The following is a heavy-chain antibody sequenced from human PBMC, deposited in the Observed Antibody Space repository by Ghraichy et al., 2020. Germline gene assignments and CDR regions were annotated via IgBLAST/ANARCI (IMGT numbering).Heavy chain of an antibody. D-gene: IGHD3-16*01. CDR1: GYTFTNYY. V-gene: IGHV1-46*01. CDR3: ASTRNLGAFDI. J-gene: IGHJ3*02. CDR2: INPSGGST. Sequence: ASVKVSCKASGYTFTNYYIHWVCQAPGQGLEWMGIINPSGGSTTYAERFLDRVTMTRDTSTSTVYMELSSLRSEDTAVYYCASTRNLGAFDIWGQGTMVTVSS.